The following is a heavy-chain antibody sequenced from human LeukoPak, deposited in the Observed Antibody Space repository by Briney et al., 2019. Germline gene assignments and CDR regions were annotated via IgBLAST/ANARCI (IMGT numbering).Heavy chain of an antibody. J-gene: IGHJ6*02. V-gene: IGHV1-3*01. CDR2: INAGNGNT. CDR3: AKDRVPAAILYYYYGMDV. D-gene: IGHD2-2*01. CDR1: GYTFTSYA. Sequence: ASVKVSCKASGYTFTSYAMHWVRQAPGQRLEWMGWINAGNGNTKYSQKFQGRVTITRDTSASTAYMELSSLRSEDTAVYYCAKDRVPAAILYYYYGMDVWGQGTTVTVSS.